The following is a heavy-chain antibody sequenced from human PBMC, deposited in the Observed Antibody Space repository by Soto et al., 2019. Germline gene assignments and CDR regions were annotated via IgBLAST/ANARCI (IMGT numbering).Heavy chain of an antibody. V-gene: IGHV1-69*10. CDR1: GGTFSSYA. J-gene: IGHJ3*02. CDR2: IIPILGTA. Sequence: SVKVSCKASGGTFSSYAISWVRQAPGQGLEWMGGIIPILGTANYAQKFQGRVTITADKSTSTAYMELSSLRSEDTAVYYCARDKKTRPHAFDIWGQGTMVTVSS. CDR3: ARDKKTRPHAFDI.